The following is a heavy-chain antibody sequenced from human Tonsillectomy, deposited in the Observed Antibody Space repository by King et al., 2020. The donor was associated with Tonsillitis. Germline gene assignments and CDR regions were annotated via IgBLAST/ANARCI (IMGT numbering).Heavy chain of an antibody. Sequence: VQLVESGGGVVQPGRSLRLSCAASGFTFSNYGMHWVRQAPGKGLEWVAVIWDDGSNENYADSVKGRFTISRDNSKNTLYLQMNSLGAEDTAVYYCARDRYYDSSGSPFDYWGQGTLVTVSS. D-gene: IGHD3-22*01. CDR2: IWDDGSNE. V-gene: IGHV3-33*01. CDR1: GFTFSNYG. J-gene: IGHJ4*02. CDR3: ARDRYYDSSGSPFDY.